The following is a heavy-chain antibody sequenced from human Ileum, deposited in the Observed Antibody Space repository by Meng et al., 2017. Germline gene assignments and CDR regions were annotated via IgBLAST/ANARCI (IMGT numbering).Heavy chain of an antibody. CDR2: IHHSGST. CDR3: ARYGGSGSYWHFDP. J-gene: IGHJ2*01. V-gene: IGHV4-34*01. Sequence: QVQLQQWGAGLLKPSETLSLTCAVYGGSVSGYYWTWIRQPPGTGLEWIGEIHHSGSTNYNPSLKNRVTMSIDTSKIQFSLELSSVTAADAAVYYCARYGGSGSYWHFDPWGRGTLVTVSS. CDR1: GGSVSGYY. D-gene: IGHD3-10*01.